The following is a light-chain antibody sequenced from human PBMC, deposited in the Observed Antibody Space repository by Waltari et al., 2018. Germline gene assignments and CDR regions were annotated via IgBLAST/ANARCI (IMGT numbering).Light chain of an antibody. CDR2: GTS. Sequence: CRGSQSVTSSSLTWYQQKLGQAPRLLIYGTSSRATGIPDRFSGSGSGTDFTLTISRLEPEDFAVYYCQQYDGDVVTFGRGTKVEI. V-gene: IGKV3-20*01. CDR1: QSVTSSS. J-gene: IGKJ4*01. CDR3: QQYDGDVVT.